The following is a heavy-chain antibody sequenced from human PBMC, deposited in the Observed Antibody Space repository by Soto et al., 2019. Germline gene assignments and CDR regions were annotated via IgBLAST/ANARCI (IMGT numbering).Heavy chain of an antibody. V-gene: IGHV3-33*01. CDR3: ARDWWEEPAGKETCYHGLDV. CDR2: IWSDGSSK. J-gene: IGHJ6*02. D-gene: IGHD6-13*01. Sequence: PGGSLRLSCAASGFAFGNYGIHWVRQAPGKGLEWVAVIWSDGSSKYYGDSVKGRFTISRDNSKNTVYLQMSSLRAEDTAVYYCARDWWEEPAGKETCYHGLDVWGQGTTVTVSS. CDR1: GFAFGNYG.